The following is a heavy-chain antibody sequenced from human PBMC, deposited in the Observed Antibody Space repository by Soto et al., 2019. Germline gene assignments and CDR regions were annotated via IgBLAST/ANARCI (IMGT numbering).Heavy chain of an antibody. Sequence: PSEPLSLTFAAPDGSISSTDWWSCVRQPPWKGLEWIGEIYHSGSTNYNPSLKSRVTISLDKSKNQFSLKLSSVAAADTGVYYCARGRIAVAGNIYYGMDVWGQGTTVTVSS. CDR1: DGSISSTDW. V-gene: IGHV4-4*02. CDR2: IYHSGST. J-gene: IGHJ6*02. CDR3: ARGRIAVAGNIYYGMDV. D-gene: IGHD6-19*01.